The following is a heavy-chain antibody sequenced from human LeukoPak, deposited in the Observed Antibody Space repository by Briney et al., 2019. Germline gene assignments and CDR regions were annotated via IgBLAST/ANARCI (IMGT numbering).Heavy chain of an antibody. V-gene: IGHV4-59*08. Sequence: SETLSLTCTVSGGSISSYYWSWIRQPPGKGLEWIGYIYYSGSTNYNPSLKSRVTKSVDTSKNQFSLKLSSVTAADTAVYYCARRNYYDSSGYYFHYFDYWGQGTLVTVSS. CDR2: IYYSGST. D-gene: IGHD3-22*01. CDR3: ARRNYYDSSGYYFHYFDY. CDR1: GGSISSYY. J-gene: IGHJ4*02.